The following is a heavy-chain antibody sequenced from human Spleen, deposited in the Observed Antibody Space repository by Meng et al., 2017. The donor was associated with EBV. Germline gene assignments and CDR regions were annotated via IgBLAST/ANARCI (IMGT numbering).Heavy chain of an antibody. D-gene: IGHD4/OR15-4a*01. Sequence: QVQESGPGLVKPSETLSLTCSVSGASVSNCKNYWGWLRHRQGKGLVWIGTIYNSGNTYYNPFLKRLVTMTLDTSKNQFSLKLTSVTAADTAIFYCARIPGRLLNWIDPWGPGTLVTASS. J-gene: IGHJ5*02. CDR1: GASVSNCKNY. CDR2: IYNSGNT. CDR3: ARIPGRLLNWIDP. V-gene: IGHV4-39*07.